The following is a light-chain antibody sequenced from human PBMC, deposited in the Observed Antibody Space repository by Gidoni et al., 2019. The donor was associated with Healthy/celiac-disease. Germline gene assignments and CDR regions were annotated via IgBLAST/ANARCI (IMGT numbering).Light chain of an antibody. V-gene: IGKV1-9*01. CDR2: AAS. CDR3: QQLNSYPT. J-gene: IGKJ5*01. Sequence: DIQLTQSPSFLSASVGDRVTITCRASQGISSYLAWYQQKPGKAPKLLIYAASTLQSGVPSRFRGSGSGTEFTLTISSLQPEDFATYYCQQLNSYPTFGQGTRLEIQ. CDR1: QGISSY.